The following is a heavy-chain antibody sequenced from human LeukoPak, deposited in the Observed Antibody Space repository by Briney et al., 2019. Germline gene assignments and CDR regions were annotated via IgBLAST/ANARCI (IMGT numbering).Heavy chain of an antibody. J-gene: IGHJ6*02. D-gene: IGHD3-16*01. CDR1: GFTFSSYW. Sequence: GGSLRLSCAASGFTFSSYWMNWARQAPGKGLEWVASINHNGNVNYYADSVKGRFTIPRDNAKNSLYLQMSNLRAEDTAVYFCARGGGLDVWGQGATVTVSS. V-gene: IGHV3-7*03. CDR2: INHNGNVN. CDR3: ARGGGLDV.